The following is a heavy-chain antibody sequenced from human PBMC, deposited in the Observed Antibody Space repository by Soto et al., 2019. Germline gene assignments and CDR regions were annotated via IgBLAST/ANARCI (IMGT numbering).Heavy chain of an antibody. CDR1: GGSISSGGYY. V-gene: IGHV4-31*03. CDR3: ARDRVVVTAIHPMGYYYYGMDV. J-gene: IGHJ6*02. Sequence: KPSETLSLTCTVSGGSISSGGYYWSWIRQHPGKGLEWIGYIYYSGSTYYNPSLKSRVTISVDTSKNQFSLKLSSVTAADTAVYYCARDRVVVTAIHPMGYYYYGMDVWGQGTTVTVSS. CDR2: IYYSGST. D-gene: IGHD2-21*02.